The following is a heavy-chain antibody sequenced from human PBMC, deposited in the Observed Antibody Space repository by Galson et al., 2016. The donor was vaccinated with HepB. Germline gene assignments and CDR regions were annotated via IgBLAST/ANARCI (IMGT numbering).Heavy chain of an antibody. Sequence: SLRLSCAAPGFSFSSYDMHWVRQATGKGLEWVSAFGADGGTYYSDSVKGRFTISRENAKNSLYLQMNTLRAEDTAVYYCTRIYYDISGGYYTGLDVWGQGTTVTVSS. CDR1: GFSFSSYD. CDR2: FGADGGT. D-gene: IGHD3-22*01. CDR3: TRIYYDISGGYYTGLDV. V-gene: IGHV3-13*01. J-gene: IGHJ6*02.